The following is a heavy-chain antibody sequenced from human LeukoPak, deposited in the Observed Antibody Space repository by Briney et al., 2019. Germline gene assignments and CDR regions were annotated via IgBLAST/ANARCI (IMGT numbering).Heavy chain of an antibody. Sequence: ASVKVSCKASGYTFTTYDVSWVRQAPGQGLEWMGWISAYNGNTNYAQKLQGRVTMTTDTSTSTAYMELRSLRSDDTAVYYCARAPFMAHNDYWGQGTLVTVSS. J-gene: IGHJ4*02. V-gene: IGHV1-18*01. CDR2: ISAYNGNT. CDR3: ARAPFMAHNDY. D-gene: IGHD3-10*01. CDR1: GYTFTTYD.